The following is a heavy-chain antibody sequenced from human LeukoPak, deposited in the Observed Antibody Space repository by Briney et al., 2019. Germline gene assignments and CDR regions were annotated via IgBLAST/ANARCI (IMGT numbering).Heavy chain of an antibody. CDR3: ASGKGYSSGWYDYFDY. V-gene: IGHV1-18*04. J-gene: IGHJ4*02. CDR1: GYTFTSYG. D-gene: IGHD6-19*01. CDR2: ISAYNGNT. Sequence: VASVKVSCKASGYTFTSYGISWVRQAPGQGLEWMGWISAYNGNTNYAQKLQGRVTMTTDTSTSTAYMELRSLRPDDTAVYYRASGKGYSSGWYDYFDYWGQGTLVTVSS.